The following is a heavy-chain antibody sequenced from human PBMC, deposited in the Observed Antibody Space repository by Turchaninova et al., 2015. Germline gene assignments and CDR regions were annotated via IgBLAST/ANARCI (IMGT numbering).Heavy chain of an antibody. CDR3: ARASRGWFDP. Sequence: EVQLVESGGGLVQPGGSLRLACAASGLTFSRYGRSWVRRAPGKGLEWVANIKQDGSEKYYVDSVKGRFTISRDNAKNSLYLQMNSLRAEDTAVYYCARASRGWFDPWGQGTLVTVSS. D-gene: IGHD2/OR15-2a*01. CDR2: IKQDGSEK. V-gene: IGHV3-7*01. J-gene: IGHJ5*02. CDR1: GLTFSRYG.